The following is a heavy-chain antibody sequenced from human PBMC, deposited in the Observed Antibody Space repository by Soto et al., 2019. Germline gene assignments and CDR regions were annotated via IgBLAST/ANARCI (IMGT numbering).Heavy chain of an antibody. CDR1: GFTFSSDS. CDR2: ISSSSSSI. Sequence: GGSLRLSCAASGFTFSSDSMNWVRQAPGKGLEWVSSISSSSSSIYYADSVKGRFTISRDNAKNSLYLQMNSLRAEDTAVYYCVRVVPVGGESDGSLAVRAKGTTLTVSS. V-gene: IGHV3-21*04. D-gene: IGHD2-21*01. CDR3: VRVVPVGGESDGSLAV. J-gene: IGHJ6*04.